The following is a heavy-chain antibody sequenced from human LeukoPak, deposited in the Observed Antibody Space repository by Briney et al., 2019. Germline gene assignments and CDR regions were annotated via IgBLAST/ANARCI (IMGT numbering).Heavy chain of an antibody. CDR1: GGSISSGGYY. Sequence: PSQTLSLTCTVSGGSISSGGYYWSWIRQPPREGLEWIGYIYHSGSTYYNPSLKSRVTISVDRSRNQFSLKLSSVTAADMAVYYCAVITSSGCYWDNWFDPWGQGTLVTVSS. CDR3: AVITSSGCYWDNWFDP. CDR2: IYHSGST. D-gene: IGHD3-22*01. V-gene: IGHV4-30-2*01. J-gene: IGHJ5*02.